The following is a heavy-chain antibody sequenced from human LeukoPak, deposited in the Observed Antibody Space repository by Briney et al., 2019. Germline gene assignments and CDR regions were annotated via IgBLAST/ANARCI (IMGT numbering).Heavy chain of an antibody. CDR1: GFTFSSYA. CDR2: ISSSGGST. V-gene: IGHV3-23*01. Sequence: PGGSLRLSSAASGFTFSSYAMSWVRQAPGKGLEWVSGISSSGGSTYYADSVKGRFTISRDNSKSTLFLQMNSLRAEDTAVYYCAKNLNPFDSWGQGILVTVSS. CDR3: AKNLNPFDS. J-gene: IGHJ4*02.